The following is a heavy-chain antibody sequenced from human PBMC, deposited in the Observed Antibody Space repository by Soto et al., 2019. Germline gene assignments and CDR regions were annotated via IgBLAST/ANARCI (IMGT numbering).Heavy chain of an antibody. J-gene: IGHJ5*02. CDR1: GVSFSGYY. Sequence: SETLSLTCAVYGVSFSGYYWSWIRQPPGKGLEWIGEINHRGSTNYNPSLKSRVTISVDSSKNQFSLKLSSVTAADTAVYYCARASSCAYDSCAFDPWGQGTLVTVSS. CDR3: ARASSCAYDSCAFDP. D-gene: IGHD3-16*01. CDR2: INHRGST. V-gene: IGHV4-34*01.